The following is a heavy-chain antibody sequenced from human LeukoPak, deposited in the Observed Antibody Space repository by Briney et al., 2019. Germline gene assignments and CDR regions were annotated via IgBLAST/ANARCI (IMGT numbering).Heavy chain of an antibody. CDR1: GFTFSSYW. D-gene: IGHD3-10*01. CDR2: IKQDGSEK. Sequence: GGSLRLSCAASGFTFSSYWMSWVRQAPGKGLEWVANIKQDGSEKYYVDSVKGRFTISRDNAKNSLYLQMNSLRAEDTAVYYCARERYGSGSYYNDYWGQGTLVTVYS. V-gene: IGHV3-7*03. CDR3: ARERYGSGSYYNDY. J-gene: IGHJ4*02.